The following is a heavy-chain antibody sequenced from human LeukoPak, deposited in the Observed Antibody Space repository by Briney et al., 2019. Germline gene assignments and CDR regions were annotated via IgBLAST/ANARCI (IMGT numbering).Heavy chain of an antibody. D-gene: IGHD3-10*01. CDR2: IWYDGSNK. CDR3: ARDSYYGSGSRGDFDY. V-gene: IGHV3-33*01. Sequence: PGGSLGLSCAASGFTFSSYGMHWVRQAPGKGLEWVGIIWYDGSNKYYADSVKGRFTISRDNSKNTLYLQMNSLRAEDTAVYYCARDSYYGSGSRGDFDYWGQGTLVTVSS. CDR1: GFTFSSYG. J-gene: IGHJ4*02.